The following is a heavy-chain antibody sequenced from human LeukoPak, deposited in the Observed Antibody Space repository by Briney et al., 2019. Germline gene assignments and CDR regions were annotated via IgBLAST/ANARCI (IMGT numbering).Heavy chain of an antibody. CDR1: GFTFSSYA. CDR3: ARDGDYGDYFDY. D-gene: IGHD4-17*01. CDR2: ISYDGSNK. J-gene: IGHJ4*02. V-gene: IGHV3-30*04. Sequence: GGSLRLSCAASGFTFSSYAMHWVRQAPGKGLEWVAVISYDGSNKYYADSVKGRFTISRDNSKITLYLQMNSLRAEDTAVYYCARDGDYGDYFDYWGQGTLVTVSS.